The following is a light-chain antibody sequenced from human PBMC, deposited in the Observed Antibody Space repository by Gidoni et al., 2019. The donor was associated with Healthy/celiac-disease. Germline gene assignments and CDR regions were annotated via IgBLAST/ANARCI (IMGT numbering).Light chain of an antibody. V-gene: IGKV1-39*01. CDR2: AAS. J-gene: IGKJ1*01. CDR3: QQSGT. Sequence: DIQMTRSPSSLSASVGDRVTITCRASQSISSYLNWYQQKPGKAPKLLIYAASSLQSGVPSRFSGSGSGTDFTLTISSLQPEDFATYYCQQSGTFXXXTKVEIK. CDR1: QSISSY.